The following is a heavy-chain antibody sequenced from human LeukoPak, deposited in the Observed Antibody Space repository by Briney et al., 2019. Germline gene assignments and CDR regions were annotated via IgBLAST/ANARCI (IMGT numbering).Heavy chain of an antibody. V-gene: IGHV1-69*06. CDR2: IIPTFGTA. D-gene: IGHD4-17*01. CDR3: AGKGVYGDYNWFDP. CDR1: GGTFSSYA. Sequence: ASVKVSCKASGGTFSSYAISWVRQAPGQGLEWMGGIIPTFGTANYAQEFQGRVTITADKSTSTAYMELSSLRSEDTAVYYCAGKGVYGDYNWFDPWGQGTLVTVSS. J-gene: IGHJ5*02.